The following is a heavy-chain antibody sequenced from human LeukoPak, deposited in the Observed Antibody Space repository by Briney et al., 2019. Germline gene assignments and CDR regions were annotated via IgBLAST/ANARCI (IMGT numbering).Heavy chain of an antibody. CDR1: GASIGSRGYY. D-gene: IGHD3-9*01. V-gene: IGHV4-61*02. J-gene: IGHJ4*02. CDR3: ARHGGRDILTGYYKYYFDY. Sequence: PSETLSLTCTVSGASIGSRGYYWSWIRQPAGKGLEWIGRINVSGSTKYNPSLKSRVSISVDMSKNQFSLKLSSVTAADTAVYYCARHGGRDILTGYYKYYFDYWGQGTLVTVSS. CDR2: INVSGST.